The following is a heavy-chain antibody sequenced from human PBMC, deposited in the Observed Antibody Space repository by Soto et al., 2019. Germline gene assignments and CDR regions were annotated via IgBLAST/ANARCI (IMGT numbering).Heavy chain of an antibody. CDR2: VYYSGST. D-gene: IGHD2-2*01. V-gene: IGHV4-59*01. CDR1: GGSISNYY. Sequence: SETLSLTCTVSGGSISNYYWSWIRQPPGKGLEWIGYVYYSGSTNYNPSLESRVIISVDTSKNQFSLKINSVTAADTAVYYCASRSSADFDYWGQGALVTVSS. CDR3: ASRSSADFDY. J-gene: IGHJ4*02.